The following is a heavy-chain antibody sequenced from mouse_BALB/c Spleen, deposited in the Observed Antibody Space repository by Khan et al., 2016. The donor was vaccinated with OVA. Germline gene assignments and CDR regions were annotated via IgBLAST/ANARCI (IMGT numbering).Heavy chain of an antibody. CDR2: ISYDGSN. CDR3: ARDRIYYDYYFDY. D-gene: IGHD2-4*01. CDR1: GYSITSGYY. Sequence: EVQLQESGPGLVKPSQSLSLTCSVTGYSITSGYYWNWIRQFPGNKLEWMGYISYDGSNNYNPSLKNRISITRDTSKNQFFLKLNSVTTEDTATYYCARDRIYYDYYFDYWGRGTTLTVSS. V-gene: IGHV3-6*02. J-gene: IGHJ2*01.